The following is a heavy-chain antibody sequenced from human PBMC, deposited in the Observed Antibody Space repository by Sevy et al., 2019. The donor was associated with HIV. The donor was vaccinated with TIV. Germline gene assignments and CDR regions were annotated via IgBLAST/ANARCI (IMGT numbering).Heavy chain of an antibody. V-gene: IGHV3-23*01. CDR2: ISGSGGST. Sequence: GGSLRLSCATSGVTISNYAMNWVRQAPGKGLEWVSGISGSGGSTYYADSVKGRFTISRDNSKNTLYLQMNSLGAEDTAVYYCAKDSYFDNTLFDYWGQGTLVTVSS. CDR1: GVTISNYA. CDR3: AKDSYFDNTLFDY. J-gene: IGHJ4*02. D-gene: IGHD3-22*01.